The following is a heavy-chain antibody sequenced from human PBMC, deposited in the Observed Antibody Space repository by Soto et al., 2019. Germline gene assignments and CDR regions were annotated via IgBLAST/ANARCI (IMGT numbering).Heavy chain of an antibody. J-gene: IGHJ5*02. CDR2: ISAYNGNT. CDR1: GYTFTSYG. Sequence: ASVKVSCKASGYTFTSYGISWVRQAPGQGLEWMGWISAYNGNTNYAQKLQGRVTMTTDTSTSTAYMELRSLRSDDTAVYYCARRVVTIFGVVINWFDPWGQGTLVTVSS. D-gene: IGHD3-3*01. V-gene: IGHV1-18*01. CDR3: ARRVVTIFGVVINWFDP.